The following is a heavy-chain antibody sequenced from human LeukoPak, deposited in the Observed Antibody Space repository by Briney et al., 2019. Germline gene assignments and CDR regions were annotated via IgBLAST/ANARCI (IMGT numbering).Heavy chain of an antibody. CDR1: GYTFTGYY. J-gene: IGHJ5*02. V-gene: IGHV1-2*02. Sequence: GASVKVSCKASGYTFTGYYMHWVRQAPGQGLEWMGWINPNSGGTNYAQKFQGRVTMTRDTSISTAYMELSRLRSDDTAVYYCARGRSGWSTAWFDPWGQGTLVTVSS. CDR2: INPNSGGT. D-gene: IGHD6-19*01. CDR3: ARGRSGWSTAWFDP.